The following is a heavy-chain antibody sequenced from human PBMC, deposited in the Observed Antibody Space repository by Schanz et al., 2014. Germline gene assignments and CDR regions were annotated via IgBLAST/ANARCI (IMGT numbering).Heavy chain of an antibody. J-gene: IGHJ5*01. CDR1: GFTFGTFW. Sequence: EVQLVESGGGLVQPGGSLRLSCAASGFTFGTFWMSWVRQAPGKGLEWLSYISRDGTTSYYADSVRGRFTISRDNSRNTLYLQMNSLRAEDTAVYYCAKDFTGSGIFFNSWGQGTLVSVSS. D-gene: IGHD3-10*01. V-gene: IGHV3-23*04. CDR3: AKDFTGSGIFFNS. CDR2: ISRDGTTS.